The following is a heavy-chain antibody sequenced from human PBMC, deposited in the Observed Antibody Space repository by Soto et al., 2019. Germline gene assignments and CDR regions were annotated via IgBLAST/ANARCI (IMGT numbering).Heavy chain of an antibody. CDR3: ARASPVVTDV. V-gene: IGHV4-30-4*01. CDR2: IYYSGST. Sequence: QVQLQESGPGLVTPSQTLSLTCTVSSGSISCGHYYCSWIRQPPGKGLEWIGYIYYSGSTYYNPSLKSRVTISVDTSKNQFSLKLSSVTAADTAVYYCARASPVVTDVWGQGTTVTVSS. D-gene: IGHD5-18*01. CDR1: SGSISCGHYY. J-gene: IGHJ6*02.